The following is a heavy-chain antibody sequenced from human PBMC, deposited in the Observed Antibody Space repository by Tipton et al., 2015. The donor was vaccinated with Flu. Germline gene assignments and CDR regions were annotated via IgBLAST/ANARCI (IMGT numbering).Heavy chain of an antibody. CDR2: IWYDGSNK. Sequence: SLRLSCAASGFTFSSYAMHWVRQAPGKGLEWVAGIWYDGSNKYYADSVKGRFTISRDNSKNTLYLQMNSLRAEDTAVYYCARGYDILTDGGGYFDYWGQGTLFTVSS. V-gene: IGHV3-33*01. D-gene: IGHD3-9*01. CDR3: ARGYDILTDGGGYFDY. J-gene: IGHJ4*02. CDR1: GFTFSSYA.